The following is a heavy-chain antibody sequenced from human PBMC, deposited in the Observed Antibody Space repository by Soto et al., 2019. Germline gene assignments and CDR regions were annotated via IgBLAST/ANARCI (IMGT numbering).Heavy chain of an antibody. J-gene: IGHJ4*02. D-gene: IGHD3-22*01. V-gene: IGHV4-61*08. CDR3: ASLLYYYDSSGYFQGNFDY. CDR1: GGTVSSGGYY. CDR2: ISSRGSA. Sequence: SETLSLTCTVSGGTVSSGGYYWSWIRQPPGKGLEWIGYISSRGSANYNPSLKSRVTISVDTSKNQFSLKLTSVTAADTAVYYCASLLYYYDSSGYFQGNFDYWGQGTLVTVSS.